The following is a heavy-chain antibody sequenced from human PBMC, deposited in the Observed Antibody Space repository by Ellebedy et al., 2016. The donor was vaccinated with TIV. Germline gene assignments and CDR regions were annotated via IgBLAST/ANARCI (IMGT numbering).Heavy chain of an antibody. D-gene: IGHD5-24*01. J-gene: IGHJ4*02. V-gene: IGHV3-11*01. CDR3: TRGRRYGNNPFDY. CDR1: GFTFSDYY. CDR2: ISSTASSM. Sequence: GESLKISCAASGFTFSDYYMTWIRQAPGGGLEWLSYISSTASSMYYADSVRGRFTISRDNAENSLYLEMSSLRAEDTAVYYCTRGRRYGNNPFDYWGQGTLVTVSS.